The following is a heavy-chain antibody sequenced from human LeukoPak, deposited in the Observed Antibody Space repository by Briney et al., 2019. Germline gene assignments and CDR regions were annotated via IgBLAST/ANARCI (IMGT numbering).Heavy chain of an antibody. Sequence: ASVKVSCKAPGYTFTRYHIHWVRQAPGQGLEWMGRINPYSGDTNFAQKFQGRVTITRDTSITTAYMDLSSLTPDDTAVYFGARDQGSLTRSWYTGYWGQGTQVTVSS. V-gene: IGHV1-2*06. CDR3: ARDQGSLTRSWYTGY. J-gene: IGHJ4*02. CDR1: GYTFTRYH. CDR2: INPYSGDT. D-gene: IGHD6-13*01.